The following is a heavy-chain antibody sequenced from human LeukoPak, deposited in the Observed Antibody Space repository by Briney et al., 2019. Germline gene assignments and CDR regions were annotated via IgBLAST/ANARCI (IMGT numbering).Heavy chain of an antibody. CDR1: GFTFSSYA. J-gene: IGHJ4*02. D-gene: IGHD3-22*01. V-gene: IGHV3-64*01. CDR3: ARGGPGYYPCFDY. Sequence: PGGSLRLSCAASGFTFSSYAMSWVRQAPGKGLEWVSAISGSGGSTYYANSVKGRFTISRDNSKNTLYLQMGSLRAEDMAVYYCARGGPGYYPCFDYWGQGTLVTVSS. CDR2: ISGSGGST.